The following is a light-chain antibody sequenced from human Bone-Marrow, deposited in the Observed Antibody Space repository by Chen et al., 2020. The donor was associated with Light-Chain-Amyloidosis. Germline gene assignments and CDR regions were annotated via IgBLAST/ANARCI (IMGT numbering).Light chain of an antibody. CDR1: NIGSTS. Sequence: SYVLTPPSSVSVAPGQTATIACGGNNIGSTSVHWYQQTPGQAPLLVVYDDSDRPSGIPERLSGSNSGNTATLTISRVEAGDEADYYCQVWDRSSDRPVFGGGTKLTAL. CDR3: QVWDRSSDRPV. CDR2: DDS. V-gene: IGLV3-21*02. J-gene: IGLJ3*02.